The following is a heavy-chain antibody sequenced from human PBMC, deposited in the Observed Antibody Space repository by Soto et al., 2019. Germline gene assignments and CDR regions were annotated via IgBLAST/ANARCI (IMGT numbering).Heavy chain of an antibody. D-gene: IGHD3-22*01. Sequence: SETLSLTCTVSGGSISSYYWSWIRQPPGKGLEWIGYIYYSGSTNYNPSLKSRVTISVDTSKNQFSLKLSSVTAADTAVYYCARALYYYDSSGYPTKVGYFDYWGQGTLVTVS. CDR3: ARALYYYDSSGYPTKVGYFDY. J-gene: IGHJ4*02. V-gene: IGHV4-59*01. CDR2: IYYSGST. CDR1: GGSISSYY.